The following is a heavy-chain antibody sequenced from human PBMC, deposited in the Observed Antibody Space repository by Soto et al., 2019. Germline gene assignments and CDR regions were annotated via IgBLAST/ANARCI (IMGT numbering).Heavy chain of an antibody. V-gene: IGHV1-18*01. CDR3: AREKYSSGYNWFDP. CDR2: INVYNGNT. Sequence: ASVKVSCKASGYTFTNYGISWVRQAPGQGLEWMGWINVYNGNTKYAQKVQGRVTITRDTSASTAYMELSSLRSEDTAVYYCAREKYSSGYNWFDPWGQGTLVTVSS. CDR1: GYTFTNYG. J-gene: IGHJ5*02. D-gene: IGHD6-19*01.